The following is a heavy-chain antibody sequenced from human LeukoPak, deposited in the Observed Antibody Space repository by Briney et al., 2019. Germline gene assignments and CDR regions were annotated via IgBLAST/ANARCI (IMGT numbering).Heavy chain of an antibody. J-gene: IGHJ4*02. CDR1: GGSIGSYY. V-gene: IGHV4-59*01. D-gene: IGHD3-16*01. CDR2: IYYSGST. Sequence: SETLSLTSTVSGGSIGSYYWSWIRQPPGTGLEWIGYIYYSGSTNYHPSLKSRVTISVDTSKNQFSLKLTSVTTADTAVYYCAGGSWGREFDYWGQGTLVTVSS. CDR3: AGGSWGREFDY.